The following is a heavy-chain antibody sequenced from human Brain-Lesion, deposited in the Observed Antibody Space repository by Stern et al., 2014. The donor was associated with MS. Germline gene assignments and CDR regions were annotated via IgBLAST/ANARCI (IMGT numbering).Heavy chain of an antibody. J-gene: IGHJ4*02. CDR1: GFTFDDYC. D-gene: IGHD1-14*01. V-gene: IGHV3-9*01. Sequence: VQLVESGGDLVQPGRSLKLSCAAFGFTFDDYCMHWVRQAPGKGLEWVAGISWNSGTIGYADSVKGRFTTSRDNAYSSLYLQMNSLKPEDTALYYCARDITGSSAYFAYWGQGTLVTVSS. CDR3: ARDITGSSAYFAY. CDR2: ISWNSGTI.